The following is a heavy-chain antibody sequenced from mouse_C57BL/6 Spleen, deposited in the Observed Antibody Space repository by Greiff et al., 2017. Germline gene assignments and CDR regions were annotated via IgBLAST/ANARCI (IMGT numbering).Heavy chain of an antibody. CDR3: TGSSYGYFDV. Sequence: QVQLQQSGAELVRPGASVTLSCKASGYTFTDYEMHWVKQTPVHGLEWIGAIDPETGGTAYNQKFKGKAILTADKASSTAYMERRSLTSEDSAVYYCTGSSYGYFDVWGTGTTVTVSS. V-gene: IGHV1-15*01. J-gene: IGHJ1*03. CDR2: IDPETGGT. CDR1: GYTFTDYE. D-gene: IGHD1-1*01.